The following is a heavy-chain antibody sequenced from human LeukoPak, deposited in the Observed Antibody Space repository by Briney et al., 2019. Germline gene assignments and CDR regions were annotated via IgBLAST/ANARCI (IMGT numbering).Heavy chain of an antibody. V-gene: IGHV4-34*01. D-gene: IGHD6-19*01. CDR2: INHSGNT. Sequence: PSETLSLTCAVYGGSFSSYYWTWIRQSPGKGLEWIGEINHSGNTNYNPSLKSRVTLSVDTSKNQFSLKLTSVTAADTAVYYCARARGTEAVDSWGQGTLVTVSS. J-gene: IGHJ4*02. CDR3: ARARGTEAVDS. CDR1: GGSFSSYY.